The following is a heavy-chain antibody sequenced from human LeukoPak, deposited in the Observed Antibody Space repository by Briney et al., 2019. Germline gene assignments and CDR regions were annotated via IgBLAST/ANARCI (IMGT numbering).Heavy chain of an antibody. V-gene: IGHV3-9*03. D-gene: IGHD1-26*01. CDR3: AKGVSGSYYVMLFDY. J-gene: IGHJ4*02. Sequence: GGSLRLSCAASGFTVSSNYTSWVRQAPGKGLEWVSGISWNSGSIGYADSVKGRFTISRDNAKNSLYLQMNSLRAEDMALYYCAKGVSGSYYVMLFDYWGQGTLVTVSS. CDR2: ISWNSGSI. CDR1: GFTVSSNY.